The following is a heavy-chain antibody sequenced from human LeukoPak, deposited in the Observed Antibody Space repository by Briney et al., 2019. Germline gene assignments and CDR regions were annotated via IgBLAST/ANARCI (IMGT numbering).Heavy chain of an antibody. CDR2: IYYSGST. D-gene: IGHD6-13*01. J-gene: IGHJ3*02. CDR3: ARIQQQLVRSLRRGAFDI. CDR1: GGSISSYY. V-gene: IGHV4-59*01. Sequence: SETLSLTCTVSGGSISSYYWSWIRQPPGKGLEWIGYIYYSGSTNYNPSLKSRVTISVDTSKNQFSLKLSSVTAADTAVYYCARIQQQLVRSLRRGAFDIWGQGTMVTVSS.